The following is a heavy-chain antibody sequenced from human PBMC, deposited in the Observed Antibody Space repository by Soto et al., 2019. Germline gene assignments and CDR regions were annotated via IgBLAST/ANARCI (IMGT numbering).Heavy chain of an antibody. CDR2: IYPGDSDT. CDR3: ARRAYSSSWYMAFDX. CDR1: GYSFTSYW. J-gene: IGHJ3*01. D-gene: IGHD6-13*01. Sequence: GESLKISCKGSGYSFTSYWIGWVRQMPGKGLEWMGIIYPGDSDTRYSPSFQGQVTISADKSISTAYMQWSSLKASDTAMYYCARRAYSSSWYMAFDXWGQGTMVTVSS. V-gene: IGHV5-51*01.